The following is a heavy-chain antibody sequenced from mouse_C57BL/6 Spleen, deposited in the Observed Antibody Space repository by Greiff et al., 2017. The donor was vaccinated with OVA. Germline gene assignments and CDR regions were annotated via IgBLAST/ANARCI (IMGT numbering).Heavy chain of an antibody. D-gene: IGHD2-5*01. CDR2: ISSGSSTI. Sequence: EVQLKESGGGLVKPGGSLKLSCAASGFTFSDYGMHWVRQAPEKGLEWVAYISSGSSTIYYADTVKGRFTISRDNAKNTLFLQMTSLRSEDTAMYYCARPGYSNYGFYFDYWGQGTTLTVSS. V-gene: IGHV5-17*01. CDR1: GFTFSDYG. CDR3: ARPGYSNYGFYFDY. J-gene: IGHJ2*01.